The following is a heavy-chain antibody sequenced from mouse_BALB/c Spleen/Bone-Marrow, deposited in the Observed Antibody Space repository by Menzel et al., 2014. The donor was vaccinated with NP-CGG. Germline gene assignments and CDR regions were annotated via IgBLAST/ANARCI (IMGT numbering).Heavy chain of an antibody. J-gene: IGHJ4*01. CDR3: ARLTPDYAMDY. CDR1: GFTFSNYG. Sequence: EVQGVESGGDLVKPGGSLKLSCAASGFTFSNYGMSWVRQTPDKRLEWVATISSGGSYTYFPDSVKGRFTISRDNPKNTLYLQMNSLKSEDAAMYYCARLTPDYAMDYWGQGTPVTVSS. D-gene: IGHD1-3*01. V-gene: IGHV5-6*01. CDR2: ISSGGSYT.